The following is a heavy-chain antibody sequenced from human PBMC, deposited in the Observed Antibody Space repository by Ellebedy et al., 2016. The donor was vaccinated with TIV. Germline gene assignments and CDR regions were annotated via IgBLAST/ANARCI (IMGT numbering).Heavy chain of an antibody. V-gene: IGHV3-21*01. Sequence: GGSLRLXXAASRFTFSSYTMNWVRQAPGKGLEWVSSISSSSRYIYYADSVKGRFTISRDNAKNSLFLQMNSLRAEDTAVYYCARDAVPAAIVHYNWFNPWGQGTLVTVSS. J-gene: IGHJ5*02. CDR3: ARDAVPAAIVHYNWFNP. D-gene: IGHD2-2*01. CDR2: ISSSSRYI. CDR1: RFTFSSYT.